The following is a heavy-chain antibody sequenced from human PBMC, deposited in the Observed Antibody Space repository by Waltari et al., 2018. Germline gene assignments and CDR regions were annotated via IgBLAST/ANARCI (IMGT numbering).Heavy chain of an antibody. CDR2: NNPGYIT. Sequence: QVQLQQWGAGLVRPSETLSLTCDVYGVSLTDYYCTWIRQSPGKGLEWIGENNPGYITYNNPSLEYRVTMLLDKSKNQFARRRDSVTAADTAVYYCVTGPRDKWVGRYSGEFFHHWGPGTLVTVSS. D-gene: IGHD3-9*01. J-gene: IGHJ1*01. V-gene: IGHV4-34*02. CDR3: VTGPRDKWVGRYSGEFFHH. CDR1: GVSLTDYY.